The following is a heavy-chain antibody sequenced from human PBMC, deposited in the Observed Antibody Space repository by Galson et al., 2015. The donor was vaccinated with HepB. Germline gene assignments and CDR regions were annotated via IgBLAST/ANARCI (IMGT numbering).Heavy chain of an antibody. CDR1: GYTFNSYG. Sequence: SVKVSCKASGYTFNSYGISWVRQAPGQGPEWMGWISGFNSYTKYAQNLQGRVSMTTDTSTSTAYMELRSLRSDDTAVYYRARDHGYSYGPYMDVWGQGTTVTVSS. CDR3: ARDHGYSYGPYMDV. J-gene: IGHJ6*03. CDR2: ISGFNSYT. D-gene: IGHD5-18*01. V-gene: IGHV1-18*01.